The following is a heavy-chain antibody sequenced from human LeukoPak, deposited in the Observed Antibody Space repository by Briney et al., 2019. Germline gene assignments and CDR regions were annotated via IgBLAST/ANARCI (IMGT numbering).Heavy chain of an antibody. D-gene: IGHD2-15*01. CDR3: ARDRWRSGGSGGGDY. Sequence: GGSLRLSCAASGFTFSSYGMTWVRQAPGKGLEWVSTISGSGGSTYYADSVKGRFTISRDNSKNTLSLQMNSLRAEDTAVYYCARDRWRSGGSGGGDYWGQGTLVTVSS. V-gene: IGHV3-23*01. J-gene: IGHJ4*02. CDR1: GFTFSSYG. CDR2: ISGSGGST.